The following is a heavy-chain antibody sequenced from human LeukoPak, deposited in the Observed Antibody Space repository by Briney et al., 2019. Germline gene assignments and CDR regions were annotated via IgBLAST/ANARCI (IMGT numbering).Heavy chain of an antibody. V-gene: IGHV3-21*01. D-gene: IGHD1-26*01. CDR1: GFTFNVFH. Sequence: PGGSLRLSCAASGFTFNVFHMNWVRQAPGKGLEWISSITSSGTYITYADSIQGGFTISRDNAKNSRYLQINSLGVDDTALYYCARASGGWDLDYWGHGTLVTVSS. CDR3: ARASGGWDLDY. CDR2: ITSSGTYI. J-gene: IGHJ4*01.